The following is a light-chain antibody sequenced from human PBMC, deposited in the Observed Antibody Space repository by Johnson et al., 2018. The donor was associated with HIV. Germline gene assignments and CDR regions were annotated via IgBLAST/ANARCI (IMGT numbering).Light chain of an antibody. CDR2: KNN. Sequence: QSVLTQPPSVSAAPGQKVTISCSGSSSNIGNNYVSWYQQLPGTAPKLLIFKNNERPSGIPDRFSGSKSGTSATLGITGLQTGDEADYYCGTWDTSLSAGGGFGTGTKVTVL. CDR1: SSNIGNNY. J-gene: IGLJ1*01. CDR3: GTWDTSLSAGGG. V-gene: IGLV1-51*02.